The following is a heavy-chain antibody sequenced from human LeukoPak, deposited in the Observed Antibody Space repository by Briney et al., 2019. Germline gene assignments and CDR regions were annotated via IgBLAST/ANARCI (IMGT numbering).Heavy chain of an antibody. J-gene: IGHJ4*02. V-gene: IGHV4-34*01. CDR2: INHSGST. Sequence: PSETLSLTCAVYGGSFSGYYWSWIRQPPGKGLEWIGEINHSGSTNYNPSLKSRVTISVDTSKNQFSLKLSSVTAADTAVYYCAKVGLVVVITTVWGQGTLVTVSS. D-gene: IGHD3-22*01. CDR3: AKVGLVVVITTV. CDR1: GGSFSGYY.